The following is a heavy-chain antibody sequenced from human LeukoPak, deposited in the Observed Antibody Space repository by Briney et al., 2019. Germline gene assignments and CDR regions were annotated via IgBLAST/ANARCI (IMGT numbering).Heavy chain of an antibody. J-gene: IGHJ4*02. CDR2: ISSSGSTI. D-gene: IGHD5-12*01. Sequence: GGSLRLSCAASGFTFSSYEMNWVRQAPGKGLEWVSYISSSGSTIYYADSVKGRFTISRDNAQNSLYLQMNSLRAEDTAVYYCSRPRGYDMYYFDYWGQGTLVTVSS. V-gene: IGHV3-48*03. CDR3: SRPRGYDMYYFDY. CDR1: GFTFSSYE.